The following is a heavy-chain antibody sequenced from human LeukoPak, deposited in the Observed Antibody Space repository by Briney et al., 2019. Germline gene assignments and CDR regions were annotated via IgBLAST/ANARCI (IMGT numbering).Heavy chain of an antibody. J-gene: IGHJ4*02. V-gene: IGHV4-59*01. CDR1: GGSIGSYY. CDR3: ARDVGGGPFFDY. CDR2: IYYGGST. Sequence: SETLSLTCTVSGGSIGSYYWDWIRQPPGKGLEWIGYIYYGGSTDYNPSLKSRVTISVDTSKNQFSLKLSSVTAADTAVYYCARDVGGGPFFDYWGQGTLVTVSS. D-gene: IGHD2-15*01.